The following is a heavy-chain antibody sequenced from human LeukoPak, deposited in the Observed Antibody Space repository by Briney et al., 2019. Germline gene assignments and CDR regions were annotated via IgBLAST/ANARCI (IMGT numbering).Heavy chain of an antibody. CDR3: AHRGGAVAGHYYFDY. CDR1: GFSLSTTGVG. D-gene: IGHD6-19*01. CDR2: IYWNDDK. V-gene: IGHV2-5*01. J-gene: IGHJ4*02. Sequence: SGPTLVNPTQPRTLTCTFSGFSLSTTGVGVNWIRQSPGKALEWLALIYWNDDKRYSPSLRSRLTITRDNSKNQVVLTMTNMDPVDTATYYCAHRGGAVAGHYYFDYWGQGTLVTVSS.